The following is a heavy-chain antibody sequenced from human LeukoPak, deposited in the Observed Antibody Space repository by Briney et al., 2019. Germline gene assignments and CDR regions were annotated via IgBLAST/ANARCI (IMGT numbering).Heavy chain of an antibody. Sequence: SETLSLTCTVSGGSISSYYWSWIRQPPGKGLEWIGYIYYSGSTNYNPSLKSRVTISVDTSKNQFSLKLSSVTAADTAVYYCASSRFLEYYFDYWGQGSLVTVSS. CDR1: GGSISSYY. V-gene: IGHV4-59*08. J-gene: IGHJ4*02. CDR2: IYYSGST. D-gene: IGHD3-3*01. CDR3: ASSRFLEYYFDY.